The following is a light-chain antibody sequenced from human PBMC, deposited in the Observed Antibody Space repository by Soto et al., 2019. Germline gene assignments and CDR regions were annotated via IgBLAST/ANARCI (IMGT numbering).Light chain of an antibody. CDR1: SSNLGANYD. Sequence: QSVVTQPPSVSGAPGQRVTISCTGSSSNLGANYDVHWYQQFPRTAPKLLIYGNNNRPSGVPDRFSGSKSGTSASLAITGLQAEDEADYYCQSFDTRLNSVVFGGGTKLTVL. J-gene: IGLJ2*01. CDR2: GNN. CDR3: QSFDTRLNSVV. V-gene: IGLV1-40*01.